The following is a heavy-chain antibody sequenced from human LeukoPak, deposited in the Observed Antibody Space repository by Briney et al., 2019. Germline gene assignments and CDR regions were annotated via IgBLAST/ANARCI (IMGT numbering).Heavy chain of an antibody. CDR1: GFTVSTNY. J-gene: IGHJ2*01. CDR2: LFSGGST. V-gene: IGHV3-53*01. Sequence: GGFLRLSCAASGFTVSTNYMSWVRQAPGKGLEWVSVLFSGGSTYYADSVKGRFTISRGNSKNTLYLQMNSLRAEDTAVYFCARAHIDYYGSGTYRYWYFDLWGRGTLVTVSS. CDR3: ARAHIDYYGSGTYRYWYFDL. D-gene: IGHD3-10*01.